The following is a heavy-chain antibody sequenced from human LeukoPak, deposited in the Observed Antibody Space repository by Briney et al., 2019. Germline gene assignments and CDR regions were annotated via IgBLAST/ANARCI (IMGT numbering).Heavy chain of an antibody. CDR2: INHSGST. D-gene: IGHD2-15*01. V-gene: IGHV4-34*01. CDR3: ARLNCSGGSCYPDY. Sequence: XQPPXXXLXWIGEINHSGSTNYNPSLKSRVTISVDTSKNLFSLKLSSVTAADTAVYYCARLNCSGGSCYPDYWGQGTLVTVSS. J-gene: IGHJ4*02.